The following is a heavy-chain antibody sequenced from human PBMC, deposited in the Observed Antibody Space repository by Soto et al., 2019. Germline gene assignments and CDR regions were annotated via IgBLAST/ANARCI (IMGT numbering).Heavy chain of an antibody. J-gene: IGHJ4*02. CDR2: MYTSGST. CDR1: GGSISNYY. CDR3: ARLVYDTRLNYMYFDF. D-gene: IGHD3-10*01. Sequence: SETLSLTCTVSGGSISNYYWTWIRQPAGKGLEWIGRMYTSGSTNYNPSLKSRVTMSVDTSKNQFSLNLRSVTAAGTAIYFCARLVYDTRLNYMYFDFWGQGALVTVSS. V-gene: IGHV4-4*07.